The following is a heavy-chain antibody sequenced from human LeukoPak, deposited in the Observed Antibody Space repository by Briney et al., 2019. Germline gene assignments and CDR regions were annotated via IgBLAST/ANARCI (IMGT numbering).Heavy chain of an antibody. J-gene: IGHJ4*02. CDR1: GYTLTELS. V-gene: IGHV1-24*01. Sequence: ASVKVSCKVSGYTLTELSMHWVRQAPGKGLEWMGGFDPEDGETIYAQKFQGRVTMTEDTSTDTAYMELSSLRSEDTAVYYCATAFPSSESFYTLFDYWGQGTLVTVSS. D-gene: IGHD1-26*01. CDR3: ATAFPSSESFYTLFDY. CDR2: FDPEDGET.